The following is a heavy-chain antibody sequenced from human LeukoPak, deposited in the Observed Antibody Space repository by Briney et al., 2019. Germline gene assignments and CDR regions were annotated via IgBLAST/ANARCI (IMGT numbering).Heavy chain of an antibody. Sequence: GGSLRLSCTDSGVSFADNFMGWLRQAPGKGLEWVSYVSSRGDTIHYSDAVQGRFSIPRDNSKRSLYLEMTRLRINDTAVYYCARGGYGWTFKTWGQGTLVSVSS. CDR2: VSSRGDTI. J-gene: IGHJ4*02. V-gene: IGHV3-11*01. CDR3: ARGGYGWTFKT. D-gene: IGHD2/OR15-2a*01. CDR1: GVSFADNF.